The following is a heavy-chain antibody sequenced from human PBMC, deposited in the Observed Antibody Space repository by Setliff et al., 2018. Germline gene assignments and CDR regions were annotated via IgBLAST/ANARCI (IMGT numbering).Heavy chain of an antibody. V-gene: IGHV4-34*01. CDR3: AKFGPLDLTGDWAFDN. J-gene: IGHJ4*02. CDR1: GASFSDYY. D-gene: IGHD7-27*01. Sequence: SETLSLTCTVYGASFSDYYWGWIRQPPGKGLEWIAEINHSGSTNYNPSLESRVTISVDTSRKQFSLRLTSVTAADTAVYYCAKFGPLDLTGDWAFDNWGQGTLVTVSS. CDR2: INHSGST.